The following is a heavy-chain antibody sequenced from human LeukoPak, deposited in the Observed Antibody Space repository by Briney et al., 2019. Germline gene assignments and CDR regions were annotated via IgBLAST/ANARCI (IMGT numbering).Heavy chain of an antibody. D-gene: IGHD3-10*01. CDR2: IYYIGST. J-gene: IGHJ4*02. V-gene: IGHV4-31*03. CDR1: GGSISSSDYY. Sequence: SETLSLTCTVSGGSISSSDYYWSWIRQHPRKGLEWIAYIYYIGSTYYNPSLKSRVTISVDTSKNQFSLKLSSVTAADTAVYYCASFSTGRGVTIDYWGQGSLVTVSS. CDR3: ASFSTGRGVTIDY.